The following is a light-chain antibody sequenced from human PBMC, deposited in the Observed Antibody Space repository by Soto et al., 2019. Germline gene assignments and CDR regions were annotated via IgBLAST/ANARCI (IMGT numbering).Light chain of an antibody. J-gene: IGLJ3*02. CDR3: QSYDTTNQV. CDR1: SGSIASNY. CDR2: EDN. V-gene: IGLV6-57*01. Sequence: NFMLTQPHSVSESPGKTVIISCTRSSGSIASNYVQWYQQRPCSSPTTVIYEDNQRPSGVPDRFSGSIDSSSNSASLTISGLETEDEADYFFQSYDTTNQVFGGGTKLTVL.